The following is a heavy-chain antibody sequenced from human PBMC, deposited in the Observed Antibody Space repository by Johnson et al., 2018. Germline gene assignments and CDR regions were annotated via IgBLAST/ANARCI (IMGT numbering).Heavy chain of an antibody. CDR1: GGSISSDSHY. D-gene: IGHD2-8*01. V-gene: IGHV4-39*07. CDR3: VRGTRRSMPLRPGLDV. J-gene: IGHJ6*02. Sequence: QVQLQESGPGLVKPSETLSLTCTLSGGSISSDSHYWGWIRQPPGKGLECIGTIYYGGNTYYNPSLRSRVTISVDPSQNQFSLQLNSVTAGDTAIYFWVRGTRRSMPLRPGLDVWGRGTTVTV. CDR2: IYYGGNT.